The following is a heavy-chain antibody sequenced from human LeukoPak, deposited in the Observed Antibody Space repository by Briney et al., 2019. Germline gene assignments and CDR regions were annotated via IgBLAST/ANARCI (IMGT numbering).Heavy chain of an antibody. CDR2: IYYSGGT. CDR1: GGSISSYY. J-gene: IGHJ5*02. CDR3: ARVPVGTIFGVVTPYNWFDP. D-gene: IGHD3-3*01. Sequence: SETLSLTCAVSGGSISSYYWSWIRQPPGKGLEWVGFIYYSGGTKYNPSLTSRVTISVDTSKNQFSLKLSSVTAADTAVYYCARVPVGTIFGVVTPYNWFDPWGQGTLVTVSS. V-gene: IGHV4-59*01.